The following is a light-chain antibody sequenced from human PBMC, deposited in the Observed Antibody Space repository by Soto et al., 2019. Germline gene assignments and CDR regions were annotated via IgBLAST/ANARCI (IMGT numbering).Light chain of an antibody. CDR1: QDISNY. J-gene: IGKJ3*01. Sequence: DIQMTQSPSSLSASVGDRVTITCQASQDISNYLNWYQQKPGKAPKLLIYDASNLERGVPSRFSGSGSGTDFTFTIRSLQPEDIATYYCQQYDNLPSFTFGPGTKVDIK. V-gene: IGKV1-33*01. CDR3: QQYDNLPSFT. CDR2: DAS.